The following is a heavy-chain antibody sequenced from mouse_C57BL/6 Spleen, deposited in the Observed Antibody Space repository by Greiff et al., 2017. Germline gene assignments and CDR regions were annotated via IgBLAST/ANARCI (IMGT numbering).Heavy chain of an antibody. D-gene: IGHD4-1*01. CDR1: GYSFTGYY. V-gene: IGHV1-42*01. CDR2: INPSTGGT. J-gene: IGHJ2*01. CDR3: ARILTGTFGY. Sequence: EVQLQESGPELVKPGASVKISCKASGYSFTGYYMNWVKQSPEKSLEWIGEINPSTGGTTYNQKFKAKATLTVDKSSSTAYMQLKSLTSEESAVYYCARILTGTFGYWGKGTTLTVSS.